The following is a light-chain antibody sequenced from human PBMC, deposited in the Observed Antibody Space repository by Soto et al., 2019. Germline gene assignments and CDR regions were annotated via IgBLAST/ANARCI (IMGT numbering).Light chain of an antibody. V-gene: IGKV4-1*01. J-gene: IGKJ4*01. CDR2: WAS. CDR3: QQYYTAPLT. Sequence: DIVMTQSPDSLAVSLGERATINCKSSQSVLYNSKNKNYLAWYQQKPGQPPKLLIYWASTRKSGVPDRFSGSGSGTDFTLTISSLLAEDVAVYYCQQYYTAPLTFGGGTNVEIK. CDR1: QSVLYNSKNKNY.